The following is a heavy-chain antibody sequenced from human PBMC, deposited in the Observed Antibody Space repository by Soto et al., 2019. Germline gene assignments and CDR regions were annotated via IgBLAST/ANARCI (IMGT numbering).Heavy chain of an antibody. D-gene: IGHD2-8*01. CDR2: ISTYNGDT. V-gene: IGHV1-18*01. J-gene: IGHJ4*02. CDR3: ARTEGRSTRGDY. Sequence: QVQLVQSGAEVKKPGASVRVSCKASGYSFTTYGVTWVRQAPGQGLKWMGWISTYNGDTRVAQQHQGRVTLTTDTSTNAAHMELRSLRSDDTAIYYCARTEGRSTRGDYWGQGTLVTVSS. CDR1: GYSFTTYG.